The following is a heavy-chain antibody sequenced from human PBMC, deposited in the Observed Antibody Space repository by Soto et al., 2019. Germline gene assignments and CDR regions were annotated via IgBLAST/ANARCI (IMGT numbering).Heavy chain of an antibody. CDR3: DSSGYWLARPDY. CDR2: IKSDGSSD. CDR1: GFRFSSYA. D-gene: IGHD3-22*01. Sequence: GGSLRLSCVASGFRFSSYAMHWVRQSPDKGLEWVAVIKSDGSSDYYRDSVKGRFAVSRDNSKNTVYLQMNNLRVDDTAVYYYDSSGYWLARPDYWGQGTLVTVSS. J-gene: IGHJ4*02. V-gene: IGHV3-30*03.